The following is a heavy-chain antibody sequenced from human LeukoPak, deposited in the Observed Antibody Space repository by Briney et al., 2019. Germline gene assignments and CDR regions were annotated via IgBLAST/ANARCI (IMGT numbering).Heavy chain of an antibody. CDR2: ISSSLNM. CDR1: GXTFGGYT. Sequence: TGGSLRLSWVASGXTFGGYTINWVRLAPGKGLEWVSSISSSLNMYFAESVKGRFTISRDSARNSVSLQLNSLRVEDTAVYYCARDAGIVAFDIWGQGTVVTVSS. J-gene: IGHJ3*02. D-gene: IGHD2-15*01. CDR3: ARDAGIVAFDI. V-gene: IGHV3-21*01.